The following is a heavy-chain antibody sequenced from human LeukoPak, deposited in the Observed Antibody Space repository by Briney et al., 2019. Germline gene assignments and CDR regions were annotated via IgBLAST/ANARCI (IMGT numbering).Heavy chain of an antibody. D-gene: IGHD5-18*01. CDR1: GGSFSGYY. CDR2: INHSGST. J-gene: IGHJ4*02. Sequence: PSETLSLTCAVYGGSFSGYYWSWIRQPPGKGLEWIGEINHSGSTNYHPSLKSRVTISVDTSKNQFSLKLTSVTAADTAVYYCATESWIQGEDYWGQGTLVTVSS. CDR3: ATESWIQGEDY. V-gene: IGHV4-34*01.